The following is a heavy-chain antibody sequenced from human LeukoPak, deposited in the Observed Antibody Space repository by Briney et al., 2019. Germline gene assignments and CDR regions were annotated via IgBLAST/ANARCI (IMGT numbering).Heavy chain of an antibody. J-gene: IGHJ5*02. V-gene: IGHV1-69*05. D-gene: IGHD6-13*01. CDR2: IIPIFGTA. CDR1: GGTFSSYA. CDR3: ARGQQQLANWFDP. Sequence: VAPVKVSCKASGGTFSSYAISWVRQAPGQGLEWMGGIIPIFGTANYAQKFQGRVTITTDESTSTAYMELSSLRSEDTAVYYCARGQQQLANWFDPWGQGTLVTVSS.